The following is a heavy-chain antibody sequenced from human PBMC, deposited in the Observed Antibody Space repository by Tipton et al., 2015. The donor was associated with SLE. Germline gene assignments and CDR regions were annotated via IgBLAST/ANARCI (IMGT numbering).Heavy chain of an antibody. CDR3: AGGAGWTIDY. D-gene: IGHD3/OR15-3a*01. J-gene: IGHJ4*02. V-gene: IGHV3-7*03. CDR2: IKQDGSVR. CDR1: GFSFSAYW. Sequence: GSLRLSCITSGFSFSAYWMSWVRQAPGKGLEWVANIKQDGSVRHYVDSVKGRFTISRDNAKSSLYLQINSLRDEDTAVYYCAGGAGWTIDYWGQGTLVTVSS.